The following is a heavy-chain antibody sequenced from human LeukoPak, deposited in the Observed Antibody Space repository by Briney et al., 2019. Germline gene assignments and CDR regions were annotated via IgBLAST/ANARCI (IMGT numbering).Heavy chain of an antibody. CDR2: IYYSGST. J-gene: IGHJ4*02. Sequence: PSETLSLTCTVSGGSISSYYWSWIRQPPGKGLEWIGYIYYSGSTNYNPSLKSRVTISADTSKNQFSPKLSSVTAADTAVYYCAREYSSSSGHFDYWGQGILVIVSS. D-gene: IGHD6-6*01. CDR3: AREYSSSSGHFDY. CDR1: GGSISSYY. V-gene: IGHV4-59*01.